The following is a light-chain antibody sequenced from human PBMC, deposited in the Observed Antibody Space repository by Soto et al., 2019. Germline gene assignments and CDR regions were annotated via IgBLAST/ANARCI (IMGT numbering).Light chain of an antibody. CDR2: DVS. V-gene: IGKV1-5*01. J-gene: IGKJ1*01. CDR1: QSISRW. CDR3: QQYETYSQWT. Sequence: DIQMPQSPSTLSASLGDRVTITCRASQSISRWLAWYQQKPGKAPKLLISDVSSLERGVPSRFSGSGSGTEFTLTISSLQPDDFATYHCQQYETYSQWTFGQGTKVEI.